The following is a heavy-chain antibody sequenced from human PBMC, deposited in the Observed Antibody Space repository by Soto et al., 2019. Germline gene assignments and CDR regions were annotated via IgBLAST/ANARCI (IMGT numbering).Heavy chain of an antibody. J-gene: IGHJ6*03. V-gene: IGHV4-59*01. Sequence: SETLSLTCTVSGGSISSYYWSWIRQPPGKGLEWIGYIYYSGSTNYNPSLKSRVTISVDTSKNQFSLKLSSVTAADTAVYYCARDLGYSYGSGHYYYMDVWGKGTTVTVS. CDR1: GGSISSYY. CDR3: ARDLGYSYGSGHYYYMDV. D-gene: IGHD5-18*01. CDR2: IYYSGST.